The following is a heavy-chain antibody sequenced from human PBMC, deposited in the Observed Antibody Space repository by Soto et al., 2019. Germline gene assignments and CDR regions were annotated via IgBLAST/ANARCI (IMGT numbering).Heavy chain of an antibody. CDR2: IYPHDSHT. CDR1: GYKFPGYW. J-gene: IGHJ6*02. V-gene: IGHV5-51*01. CDR3: ARRGGYYFYYGMDV. Sequence: ESLKVSLKGSGYKFPGYWIAWVRQVPGKGLEWMGIIYPHDSHTKYSPSFQGQVTISADKSSSTAYLHWSSLKASDTAMYYCARRGGYYFYYGMDVWGQGTTVTVSS.